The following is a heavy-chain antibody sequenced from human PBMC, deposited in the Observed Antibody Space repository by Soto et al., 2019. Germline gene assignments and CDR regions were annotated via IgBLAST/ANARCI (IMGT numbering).Heavy chain of an antibody. J-gene: IGHJ5*02. CDR3: ARGTPSPLIVRSSRGPWFDP. V-gene: IGHV4-59*08. CDR1: GGSISSYY. CDR2: MYYGGRT. Sequence: SGTLSLTCTVSGGSISSYYWSWIRQPPGKGLEWIGYMYYGGRTNYNPSLKSRVTISVDTSKMQVSLKLSSVTAADTAVYFCARGTPSPLIVRSSRGPWFDPWGPGTMVTVFS. D-gene: IGHD2-15*01.